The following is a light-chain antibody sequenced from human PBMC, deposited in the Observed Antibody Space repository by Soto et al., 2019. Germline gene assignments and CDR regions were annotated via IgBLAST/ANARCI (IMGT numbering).Light chain of an antibody. CDR3: QQYGSSPPLT. J-gene: IGKJ4*01. CDR2: GAS. V-gene: IGKV3-20*01. CDR1: QSVSSSY. Sequence: EIVLTQSPGTRSLSPGERATLSCRVSQSVSSSYLAWYQQIPGQAPRLLIYGASKRATGIPDRFSGSGSGTDFTLTISRMEPEDFAVYYCQQYGSSPPLTFGGGTKVEIK.